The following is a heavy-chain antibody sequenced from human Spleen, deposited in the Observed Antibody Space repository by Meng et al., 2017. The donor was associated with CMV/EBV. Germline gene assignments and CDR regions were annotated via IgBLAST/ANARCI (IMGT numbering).Heavy chain of an antibody. J-gene: IGHJ4*02. Sequence: GESLKISCSVSGHTVSRNYMSWVRQAPGKGLEWISYISYAGKTIFYTDSVKGRFTISRDNAKNSLYLQMNSLRAEDTALYYCARAPVDVYYFDYWGQGTLVTVSS. D-gene: IGHD3-16*01. CDR2: ISYAGKTI. V-gene: IGHV3-11*01. CDR1: GHTVSRNY. CDR3: ARAPVDVYYFDY.